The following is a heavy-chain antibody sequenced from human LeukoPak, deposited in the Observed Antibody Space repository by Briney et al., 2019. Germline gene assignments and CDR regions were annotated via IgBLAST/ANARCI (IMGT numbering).Heavy chain of an antibody. CDR1: GFTFSSYS. CDR2: ISSSSSYI. V-gene: IGHV3-21*01. Sequence: GGSLRLSCAASGFTFSSYSMNWVRQAPGKGLEWVSSISSSSSYIYYADSVKGRFTISRDNAKNSLYLQVNSLRAEDTAVYYCATVIASGPFDYWGQGTLVTVSS. J-gene: IGHJ4*02. CDR3: ATVIASGPFDY. D-gene: IGHD6-13*01.